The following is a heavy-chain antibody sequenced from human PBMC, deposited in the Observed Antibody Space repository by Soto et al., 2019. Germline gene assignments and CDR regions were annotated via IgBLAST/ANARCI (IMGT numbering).Heavy chain of an antibody. V-gene: IGHV6-1*01. D-gene: IGHD3-10*01. J-gene: IGHJ6*02. CDR3: ARSEEGSDYYYYGMDV. CDR1: GDTVSSNSVA. CDR2: TYYRSRWYS. Sequence: SQTLSLTCVGSGDTVSSNSVAWNWVRQSPLRGLEWLGRTYYRSRWYSDYAVSVRSRIDINADTSKNQVSLQLNSVTPEDTAVYYCARSEEGSDYYYYGMDVWGQGTTVTVSS.